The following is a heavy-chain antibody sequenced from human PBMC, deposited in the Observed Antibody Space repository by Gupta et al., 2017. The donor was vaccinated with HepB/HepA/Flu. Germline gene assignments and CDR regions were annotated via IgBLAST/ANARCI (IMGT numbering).Heavy chain of an antibody. D-gene: IGHD1-1*01. CDR1: GFTFRNNW. V-gene: IGHV3-7*01. CDR3: ARDPTGFRRRAFDI. Sequence: EVQLVESGGGLVQPGGSLRLSGAASGFTFRNNWMSWVRQAPGKGLEWVANIKEDGSKENYVDSVKGRFTISRDNSKNSLFLQMNSLRVEDTAVYYCARDPTGFRRRAFDIWGQGTMVTVSS. J-gene: IGHJ3*02. CDR2: IKEDGSKE.